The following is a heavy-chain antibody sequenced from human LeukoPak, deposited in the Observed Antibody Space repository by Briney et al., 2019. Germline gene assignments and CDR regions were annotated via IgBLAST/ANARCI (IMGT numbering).Heavy chain of an antibody. CDR1: GYTLTELS. CDR2: FDPEDGET. V-gene: IGHV1-24*01. Sequence: VASVKVSCKVSGYTLTELSMHWVRQAPGKGLEWMGGFDPEDGETIYAQKFQGRVTMTEDTSTDTAYMELSRLRSDDTAVYYCAYYYDSSGYYNWGQGTLVTVSS. J-gene: IGHJ4*02. D-gene: IGHD3-22*01. CDR3: AYYYDSSGYYN.